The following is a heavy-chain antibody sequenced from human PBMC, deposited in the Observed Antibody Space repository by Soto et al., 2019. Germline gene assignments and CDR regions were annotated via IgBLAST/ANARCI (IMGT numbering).Heavy chain of an antibody. CDR3: ARDLSRGYSYGSDY. D-gene: IGHD5-18*01. Sequence: TGGSLILSCAASGFTFSSYGMHWVRQAPGKGLEWVAVIWYDGSNKYYADSVKGRFTISRDNSKNTLYLQMNSLRAEDTAVYYCARDLSRGYSYGSDYWGQGTLVTVSS. CDR1: GFTFSSYG. V-gene: IGHV3-33*01. J-gene: IGHJ4*02. CDR2: IWYDGSNK.